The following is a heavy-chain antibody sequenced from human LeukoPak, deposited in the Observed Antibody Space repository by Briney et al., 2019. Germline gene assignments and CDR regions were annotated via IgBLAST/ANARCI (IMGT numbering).Heavy chain of an antibody. J-gene: IGHJ6*03. CDR2: ISSSSSYI. V-gene: IGHV3-21*01. D-gene: IGHD1-26*01. CDR3: AREGATGYYYYYMDV. CDR1: GFTVSSNY. Sequence: GGSLRLSCAASGFTVSSNYMSWVPQAPGKGLEWVSSISSSSSYIYYADSVKGRFTISRDNAKNSLYLQMNSLRAEDTAVYYCAREGATGYYYYYMDVWGKGTTVTVSS.